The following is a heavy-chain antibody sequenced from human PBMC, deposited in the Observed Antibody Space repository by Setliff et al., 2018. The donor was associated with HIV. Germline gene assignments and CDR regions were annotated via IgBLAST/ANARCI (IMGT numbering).Heavy chain of an antibody. D-gene: IGHD1-26*01. CDR3: ATNGGWELLWGGEAYYYYGMDV. CDR1: GGSFSGYY. Sequence: SETLSLTCAVYGGSFSGYYWSWIRQPPGKGLEWIGEINHSGSTNYNPSLKSRVTIAVDTSKNQFSLKLSTVTAADTAVYYCATNGGWELLWGGEAYYYYGMDVWGQGTTVTVSS. CDR2: INHSGST. J-gene: IGHJ6*02. V-gene: IGHV4-34*01.